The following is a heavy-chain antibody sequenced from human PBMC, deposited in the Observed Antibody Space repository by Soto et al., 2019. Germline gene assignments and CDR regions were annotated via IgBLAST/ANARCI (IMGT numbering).Heavy chain of an antibody. V-gene: IGHV1-18*01. D-gene: IGHD6-19*01. CDR1: GYTFTSFG. Sequence: ASVKVSCKASGYTFTSFGLSWVRQAPGQGLEWMGWISAHNGNTNYAPKLQGRVTMTTDTSTGTAYMELRSLRSDDTAVYYCARASGGWSNNWFDPWGQATLVTVS. CDR3: ARASGGWSNNWFDP. J-gene: IGHJ5*01. CDR2: ISAHNGNT.